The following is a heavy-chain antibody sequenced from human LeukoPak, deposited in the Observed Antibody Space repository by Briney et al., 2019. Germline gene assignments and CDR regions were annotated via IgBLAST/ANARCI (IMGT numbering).Heavy chain of an antibody. Sequence: PSETLSLTCAVSGGSFSGYYWSWIRQPPGKGLEWIGEINHGRSTNYNPSLKSRATISVDTSKNQFSLRLRSVTAADTAVYYCARVIQQGYKSDFRLYYFDSWGQGTLVTVSS. CDR2: INHGRST. D-gene: IGHD5-18*01. V-gene: IGHV4-34*01. CDR3: ARVIQQGYKSDFRLYYFDS. CDR1: GGSFSGYY. J-gene: IGHJ4*02.